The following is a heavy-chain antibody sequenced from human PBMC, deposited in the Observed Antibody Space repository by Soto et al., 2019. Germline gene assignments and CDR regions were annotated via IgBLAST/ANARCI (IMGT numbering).Heavy chain of an antibody. D-gene: IGHD1-1*01. J-gene: IGHJ4*02. CDR2: ISAYNGKK. Sequence: QVQLVQAGGEVKNPGAAVEVSCRTSGYMFTTYGISWVRQAPGQGLEWMAWISAYNGKKKYAQKFQGRVTMTTAAPTSSVPMELRNLTFYGTGTYFCARTGGGMASRPLEYWGEGTLVTVSS. CDR3: ARTGGGMASRPLEY. CDR1: GYMFTTYG. V-gene: IGHV1-18*04.